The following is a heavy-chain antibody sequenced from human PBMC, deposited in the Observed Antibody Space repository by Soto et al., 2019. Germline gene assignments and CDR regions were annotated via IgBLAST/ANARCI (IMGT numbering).Heavy chain of an antibody. CDR2: INPKSRGT. CDR3: ARVTLKAGNWFDP. Sequence: SVKVSCKASGYTFTDYFIHWVRQAPGQGFEWMGWINPKSRGTTYAQKFQGRVTMTRDTSNSTAYMELRGLRSDDTAIYYCARVTLKAGNWFDPWGQGTLVTVSS. CDR1: GYTFTDYF. V-gene: IGHV1-2*02. J-gene: IGHJ5*02.